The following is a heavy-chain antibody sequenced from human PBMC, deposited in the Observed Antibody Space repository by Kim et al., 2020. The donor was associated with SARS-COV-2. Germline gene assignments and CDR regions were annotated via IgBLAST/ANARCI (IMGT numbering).Heavy chain of an antibody. Sequence: YSPAFKGQVTISADKSISTAYLQWSSLKASDTAMYYCARLTGYSSTCFDYWGQGTLVTVSS. V-gene: IGHV5-51*01. D-gene: IGHD6-13*01. J-gene: IGHJ4*02. CDR3: ARLTGYSSTCFDY.